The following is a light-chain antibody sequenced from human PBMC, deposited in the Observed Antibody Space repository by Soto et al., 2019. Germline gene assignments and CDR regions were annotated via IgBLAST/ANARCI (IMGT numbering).Light chain of an antibody. V-gene: IGLV2-11*01. CDR3: CSYAGSYTYV. CDR1: SSDVGGYNY. J-gene: IGLJ1*01. Sequence: QYALTQPRSVYGSPGQSVTISCTGTSSDVGGYNYVSWYQQHPGKAPKLMIYDVSKRPSGVPDRFSGSKSGNTASLTISGLQAEDEADYYCCSYAGSYTYVFGTGTKLTV. CDR2: DVS.